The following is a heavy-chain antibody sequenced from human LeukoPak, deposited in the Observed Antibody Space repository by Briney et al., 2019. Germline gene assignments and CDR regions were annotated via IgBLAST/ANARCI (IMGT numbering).Heavy chain of an antibody. D-gene: IGHD1-7*01. V-gene: IGHV1-69*01. CDR2: ISPIFGTA. CDR1: GGTFSSYA. J-gene: IGHJ4*02. Sequence: SVKVSCKASGGTFSSYAISWVRQAPGQGLEWMGGISPIFGTANYAQKFQGRVTITADESTSTAYMELSSLRSEDTAVYYCADTRYVRVWDYEYYFDYWGQGTLVTVSS. CDR3: ADTRYVRVWDYEYYFDY.